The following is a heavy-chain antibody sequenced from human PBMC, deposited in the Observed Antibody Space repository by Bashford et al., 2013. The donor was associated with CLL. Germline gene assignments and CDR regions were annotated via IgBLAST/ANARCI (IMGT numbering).Heavy chain of an antibody. CDR1: GFSLTTSGEA. D-gene: IGHD3-9*01. J-gene: IGHJ1*01. CDR2: IDWDDDK. CDR3: AHSKDLFTGYYLYFHH. V-gene: IGHV2-5*02. Sequence: SGPTLVKPTKTLTLTCSFSGFSLTTSGEAVGWIRQPPGKALEWLALIDWDDDKRYRPSLRNRLTVTKDTSKNQVVLTMTDMDPADTGTYYCAHSKDLFTGYYLYFHHWGQGTLVTVSS.